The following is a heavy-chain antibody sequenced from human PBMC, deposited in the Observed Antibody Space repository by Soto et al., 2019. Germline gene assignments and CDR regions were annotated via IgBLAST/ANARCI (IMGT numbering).Heavy chain of an antibody. D-gene: IGHD3-16*01. CDR3: ARLDLTYYFDY. J-gene: IGHJ4*02. CDR1: GGSVSSVNDY. Sequence: SETLSLTCSVSGGSVSSVNDYWSWIRQPPGKGLEWIGYIYHSGITNYDPSLKSRVTISLDTSKNQCSLTLTSVTAADTAVYYCARLDLTYYFDYWGQGTPVTVSS. V-gene: IGHV4-61*01. CDR2: IYHSGIT.